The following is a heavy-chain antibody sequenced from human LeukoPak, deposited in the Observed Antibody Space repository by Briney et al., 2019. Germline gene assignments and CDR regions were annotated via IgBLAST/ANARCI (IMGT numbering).Heavy chain of an antibody. CDR3: AKSSGGYDFWSGYSYYFDY. CDR1: GFTFSSYA. Sequence: GGSLRLSCAASGFTFSSYAMSWVRQAPGKGLEWVSAISGSGGSTYYADSVKGRFTISRDNSKNTLYLQMNSLRAEDTAVYYCAKSSGGYDFWSGYSYYFDYWGQGTLVTVSS. CDR2: ISGSGGST. D-gene: IGHD3-3*01. J-gene: IGHJ4*02. V-gene: IGHV3-23*01.